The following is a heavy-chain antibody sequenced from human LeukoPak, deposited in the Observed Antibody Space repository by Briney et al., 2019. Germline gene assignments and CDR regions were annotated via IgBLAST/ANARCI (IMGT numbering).Heavy chain of an antibody. D-gene: IGHD2-21*02. CDR3: ARDLGVVTAPGSSMDV. V-gene: IGHV1-69*04. J-gene: IGHJ6*02. CDR1: GGTFISYA. Sequence: SVKVSFKASGGTFISYAISWVRQAPGQGLEWMGRIIPILGIANYAQKFQGRVTITADKSTSTAYMELSSLRSEDTAVYYCARDLGVVTAPGSSMDVWGQGTTVTVSS. CDR2: IIPILGIA.